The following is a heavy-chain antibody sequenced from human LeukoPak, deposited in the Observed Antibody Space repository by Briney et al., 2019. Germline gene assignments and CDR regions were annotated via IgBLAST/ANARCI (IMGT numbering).Heavy chain of an antibody. D-gene: IGHD2-2*01. CDR1: GFTFSSYA. CDR3: AKDLGYCSSTSCWFDP. CDR2: ISGSGGST. J-gene: IGHJ5*02. V-gene: IGHV3-23*01. Sequence: PGGSLRLSCAASGFTFSSYAMSWVRQAPGKGLEWVSAISGSGGSTYYADSVKGRFTISRDNSKNTLYLQMNSLRAEDTAVYYCAKDLGYCSSTSCWFDPWGQGTLVTVSS.